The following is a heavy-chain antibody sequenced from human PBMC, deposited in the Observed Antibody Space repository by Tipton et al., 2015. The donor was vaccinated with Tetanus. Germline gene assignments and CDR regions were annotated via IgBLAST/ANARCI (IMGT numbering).Heavy chain of an antibody. Sequence: QLVQSGGGLVQPGGSLRLSCAASGFTFSDHYMDWVRQAPGKGLEWVSRITVKADGYTTMYATSVKGRFTISRDDSKNSLFLQMNSLKIEDTAVYFCARPGYSSASPDYWGQGTLVTVSS. D-gene: IGHD6-25*01. V-gene: IGHV3-72*01. CDR2: ITVKADGYTT. J-gene: IGHJ4*02. CDR3: ARPGYSSASPDY. CDR1: GFTFSDHY.